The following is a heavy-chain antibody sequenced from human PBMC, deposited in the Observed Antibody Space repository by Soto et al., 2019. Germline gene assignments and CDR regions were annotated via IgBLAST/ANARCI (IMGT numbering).Heavy chain of an antibody. V-gene: IGHV1-2*04. D-gene: IGHD1-26*01. J-gene: IGHJ6*02. CDR3: ARGLEGATRYHYCGMDV. Sequence: GASVKVSCHTSGYTFNGYYMHWVRQAPRQGLEWMGWLNPNSGGTNSAQKSQRWVTMTRDTAISTAYLDLSRLRSDDTAVYYCARGLEGATRYHYCGMDVWGQGSTVTVSS. CDR2: LNPNSGGT. CDR1: GYTFNGYY.